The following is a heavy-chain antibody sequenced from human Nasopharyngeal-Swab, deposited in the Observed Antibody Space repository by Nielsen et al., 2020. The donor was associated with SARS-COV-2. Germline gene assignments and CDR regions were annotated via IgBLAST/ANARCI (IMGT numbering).Heavy chain of an antibody. J-gene: IGHJ6*02. CDR2: INWNSAGI. CDR1: GFTFDDYA. D-gene: IGHD6-13*01. V-gene: IGHV3-9*01. CDR3: VKVTAGKTALDYHYGMDV. Sequence: GGSLRLSCVASGFTFDDYAMHWVRQVPGKGLEWVSGINWNSAGIGYADSVKGRFTISRDNARNSLYLQMNSLKLEDTALYYCVKVTAGKTALDYHYGMDVWGQGTTVTVSS.